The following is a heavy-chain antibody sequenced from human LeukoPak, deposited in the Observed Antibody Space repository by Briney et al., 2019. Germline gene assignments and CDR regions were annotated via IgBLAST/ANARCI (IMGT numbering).Heavy chain of an antibody. V-gene: IGHV4-34*01. J-gene: IGHJ1*01. CDR3: ARVRVTRDLLLRSEYFQH. D-gene: IGHD2-21*02. CDR1: GGSFGGYY. CDR2: INHSGST. Sequence: SETLSLTCAVYGGSFGGYYWSWIRQPPGKGLEWIGEINHSGSTNYNPSLKSRVTISVDTSKNQFSLKLSSVTAADTAAYYCARVRVTRDLLLRSEYFQHWGQGTLVTVSS.